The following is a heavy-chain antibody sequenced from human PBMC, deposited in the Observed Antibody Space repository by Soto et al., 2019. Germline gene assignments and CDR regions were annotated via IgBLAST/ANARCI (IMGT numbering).Heavy chain of an antibody. CDR1: GYTFTTYD. CDR2: VNPNPHSGST. D-gene: IGHD3-10*01. V-gene: IGHV1-8*01. CDR3: ARFGRGASGSLGDFDH. Sequence: QVPLVQSGAEVKKPGASVRVSCRASGYTFTTYDINWVRQAPGQGLEWLGWVNPNPHSGSTDYAQKFRGRLTMTGSTSISTAYMEMSSLRFEDTAVYYCARFGRGASGSLGDFDHWGQGTLVTVSS. J-gene: IGHJ4*02.